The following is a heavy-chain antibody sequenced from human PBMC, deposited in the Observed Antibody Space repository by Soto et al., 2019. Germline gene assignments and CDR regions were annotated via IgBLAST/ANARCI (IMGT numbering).Heavy chain of an antibody. V-gene: IGHV2-26*01. Sequence: QVTLKESGPVLVKPTETLTLTYTVSGFSLSNARMGVSWIRQPPGKALEWLAHIFSNDEKSYSTSLKSRLTISKDTSKSQVVPTMTNMDPVDTATYFCSRAVGIGKHNWFDPWGQGTLVTVSS. CDR2: IFSNDEK. CDR1: GFSLSNARMG. D-gene: IGHD1-20*01. J-gene: IGHJ5*02. CDR3: SRAVGIGKHNWFDP.